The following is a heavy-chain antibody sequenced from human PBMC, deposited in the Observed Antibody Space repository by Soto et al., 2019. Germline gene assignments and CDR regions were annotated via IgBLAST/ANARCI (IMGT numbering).Heavy chain of an antibody. Sequence: EVQLVESGGGLVQPGGSLRLSCAASGFTFSSYWMSWVRQAPGKGLEWVANIKQDGSEKYYVDSVKGRFTISRDNAKNSLYLQMNSLRAEDTAVYYCARVMYSSTDAFDVWGQGTMVTVSS. CDR1: GFTFSSYW. D-gene: IGHD6-13*01. CDR3: ARVMYSSTDAFDV. J-gene: IGHJ3*01. CDR2: IKQDGSEK. V-gene: IGHV3-7*01.